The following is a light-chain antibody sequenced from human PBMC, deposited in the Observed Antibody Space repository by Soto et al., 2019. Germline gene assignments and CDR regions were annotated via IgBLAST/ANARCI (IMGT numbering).Light chain of an antibody. CDR1: QSVSSSY. V-gene: IGKV3-20*01. Sequence: EIVLTQSPDTLSLSPGERATLSCRASQSVSSSYLAWYHQRPGQAPRLLIYGASSRATGIPDRFSGSGSGTDFSLTISRLEPEDFAVYYCQQYGVSPRTFGQGTKVDI. J-gene: IGKJ1*01. CDR2: GAS. CDR3: QQYGVSPRT.